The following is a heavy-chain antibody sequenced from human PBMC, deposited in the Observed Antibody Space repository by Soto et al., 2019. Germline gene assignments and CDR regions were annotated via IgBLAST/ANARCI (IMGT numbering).Heavy chain of an antibody. CDR1: GYSFSSYW. J-gene: IGHJ5*02. V-gene: IGHV5-51*01. CDR2: IYPGDSDS. D-gene: IGHD3-16*01. CDR3: PKVSGCTSDACYMGEWCDP. Sequence: PGESLKISCQGSGYSFSSYWIAWVRQKPGKGLEWMGTIYPGDSDSTYSPSFQGQVTFSADKSTSTAYLQWSSLKASDTAIYYCPKVSGCTSDACYMGEWCDPWGQGTLVTVSS.